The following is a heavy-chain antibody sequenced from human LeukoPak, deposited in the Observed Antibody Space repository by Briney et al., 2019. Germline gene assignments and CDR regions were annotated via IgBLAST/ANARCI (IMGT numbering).Heavy chain of an antibody. CDR1: EYSFTNHW. V-gene: IGHV5-51*01. Sequence: GSLKISCEGSEYSFTNHWIAWVRQMPGKGLEWMGIIYPSDSDTIYSPSFQGQVTISADKSINTAYLQWSSLKPSDTALYYCAKHRPGYSGGPYYFDSWGQGTLVTVSS. CDR2: IYPSDSDT. CDR3: AKHRPGYSGGPYYFDS. J-gene: IGHJ4*02. D-gene: IGHD6-19*01.